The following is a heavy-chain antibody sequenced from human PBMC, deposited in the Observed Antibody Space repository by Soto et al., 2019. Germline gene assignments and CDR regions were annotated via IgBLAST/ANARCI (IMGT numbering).Heavy chain of an antibody. CDR3: ARGIVGATEYYFDY. CDR1: GGSISGSNW. V-gene: IGHV4-4*02. CDR2: IYHSGST. J-gene: IGHJ4*02. Sequence: SETLSLTCAVSGGSISGSNWWSWVRQPPGKGLEWIGEIYHSGSTNYNPSLKSRVTISVDKSKNQFSLKLSSVTAADTAVYYCARGIVGATEYYFDYWGQGTLVTVSS. D-gene: IGHD1-26*01.